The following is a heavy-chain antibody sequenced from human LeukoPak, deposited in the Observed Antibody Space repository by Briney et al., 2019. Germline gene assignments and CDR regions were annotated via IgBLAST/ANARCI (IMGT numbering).Heavy chain of an antibody. CDR1: GFSFSSHA. J-gene: IGHJ4*02. Sequence: PGGSLRLSCAASGFSFSSHAMNWVRQAPGKGLEWVSVISGSGGTTHYIDSVKGRFTISRDNSKNTLYLQMNSLRAEDTAVYYCAKATLPITIFGVVIPYWGQGTLVTVSS. CDR2: ISGSGGTT. V-gene: IGHV3-23*01. CDR3: AKATLPITIFGVVIPY. D-gene: IGHD3-3*01.